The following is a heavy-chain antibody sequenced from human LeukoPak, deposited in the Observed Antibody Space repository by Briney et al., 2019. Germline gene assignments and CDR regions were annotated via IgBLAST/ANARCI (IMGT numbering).Heavy chain of an antibody. V-gene: IGHV3-9*01. J-gene: IGHJ4*02. D-gene: IGHD6-13*01. CDR1: GFTFSSYA. CDR3: AKDKLGAIAAAGLFDY. Sequence: GRSLRLSCAASGFTFSSYAMHWVRQAPGKGLEWVSGISWNRGSIGYADSVKGRFTISRDNAKNSLYLQMNSLRAEDTALYYCAKDKLGAIAAAGLFDYWGQGTLVTVSS. CDR2: ISWNRGSI.